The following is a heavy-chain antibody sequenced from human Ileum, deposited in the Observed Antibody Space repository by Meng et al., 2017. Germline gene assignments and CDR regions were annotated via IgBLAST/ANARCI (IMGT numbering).Heavy chain of an antibody. CDR2: IYSTGII. V-gene: IGHV4-61*01. CDR3: ARGYSSGEGYFDQ. D-gene: IGHD2-15*01. Sequence: VQLQEPGPRLVSPPETLSLTCTVSGGSVSSRSHYWNWIRQTPGKRLEWIGYIYSTGIINYNPSLKNRVTISLDTSMNQFSLKLTSVTAADTAFYYCARGYSSGEGYFDQWGQGTLVTVSS. CDR1: GGSVSSRSHY. J-gene: IGHJ4*03.